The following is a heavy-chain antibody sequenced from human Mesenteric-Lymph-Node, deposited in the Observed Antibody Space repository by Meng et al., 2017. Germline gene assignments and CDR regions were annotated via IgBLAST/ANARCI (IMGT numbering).Heavy chain of an antibody. CDR1: GYTFTGYY. CDR2: INPNSGGT. J-gene: IGHJ5*02. CDR3: ARDTLWFGTQRGFDP. Sequence: ASVKVSCKASGYTFTGYYMHWVRQAPGQGLEWMGWINPNSGGTNYAQNFQGRVTMTRDTSISTAYMELRSLRSDDTAVYYCARDTLWFGTQRGFDPWGQGTLVTVSS. V-gene: IGHV1-2*02. D-gene: IGHD3-10*01.